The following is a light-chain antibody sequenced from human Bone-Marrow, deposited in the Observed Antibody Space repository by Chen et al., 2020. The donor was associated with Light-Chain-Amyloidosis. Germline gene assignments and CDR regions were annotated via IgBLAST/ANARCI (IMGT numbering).Light chain of an antibody. CDR1: NIGSTS. V-gene: IGLV3-21*02. CDR3: QVWDRSSDRPV. J-gene: IGLJ3*02. CDR2: DDI. Sequence: SYVLTQPSSVSVAPGQTATIACGGNNIGSTSVHWYQQTPGQAPLLVVYDDIDRPSGVPERLSGANSGNTATLTISRVEAGDDADYYCQVWDRSSDRPVFGGGTKLTVL.